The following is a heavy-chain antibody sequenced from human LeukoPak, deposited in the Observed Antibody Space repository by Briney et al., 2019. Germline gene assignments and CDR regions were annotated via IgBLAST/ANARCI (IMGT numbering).Heavy chain of an antibody. V-gene: IGHV4-39*01. CDR1: GGSISSNTYY. J-gene: IGHJ4*02. D-gene: IGHD4-23*01. CDR3: ARRGNNGRSFDY. CDR2: IYYGGST. Sequence: PSETLSLTCTVSGGSISSNTYYWGWIRQPPGKGLEWIGSIYYGGSTYYNPSLKSRVTISVDTSKNQFSLKLSSVTAADTAVYYCARRGNNGRSFDYWGQGTLVTVSP.